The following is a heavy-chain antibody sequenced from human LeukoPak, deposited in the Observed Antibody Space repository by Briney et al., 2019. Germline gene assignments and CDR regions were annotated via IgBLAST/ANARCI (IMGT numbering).Heavy chain of an antibody. CDR1: GFTFSSYW. V-gene: IGHV3-74*01. D-gene: IGHD5-18*01. CDR2: INSDGSST. J-gene: IGHJ3*02. Sequence: GGSLRLSCAASGFTFSSYWMHWVRQAPGKGLVWVSRINSDGSSTSYADSVKSRFTISRDNAKNTLYLQMNSLRAEDTAVYYCATEGYSYDAFDIWGQGTMVTVSS. CDR3: ATEGYSYDAFDI.